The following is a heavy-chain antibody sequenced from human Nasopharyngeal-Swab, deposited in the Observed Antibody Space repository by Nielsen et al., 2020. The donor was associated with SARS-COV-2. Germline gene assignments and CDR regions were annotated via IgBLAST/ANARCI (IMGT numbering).Heavy chain of an antibody. Sequence: WIRQPPGKGLEWIGEINHSGSTNYNPSLKSRVTISVDTSKNQLSLKLSSVTAADTAVYYCARVSDTIFGVVILSTPHPGPYYFDYWGQGTLVTVSS. V-gene: IGHV4-34*01. CDR3: ARVSDTIFGVVILSTPHPGPYYFDY. CDR2: INHSGST. D-gene: IGHD3-3*01. J-gene: IGHJ4*02.